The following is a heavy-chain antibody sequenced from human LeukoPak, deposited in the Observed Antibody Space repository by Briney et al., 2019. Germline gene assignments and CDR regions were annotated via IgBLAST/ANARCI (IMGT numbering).Heavy chain of an antibody. Sequence: SETLSLTCTVSGASIRNYYWSWIRQSPGKGLEWIGYIYYSGSTNYNPSLESRVAMSVDTSKNQFSLQLNSVTPDDTAVYYCARDSSSSWEPVFDYWGQGTLVTVSS. CDR2: IYYSGST. CDR3: ARDSSSSWEPVFDY. V-gene: IGHV4-59*12. D-gene: IGHD6-13*01. CDR1: GASIRNYY. J-gene: IGHJ4*02.